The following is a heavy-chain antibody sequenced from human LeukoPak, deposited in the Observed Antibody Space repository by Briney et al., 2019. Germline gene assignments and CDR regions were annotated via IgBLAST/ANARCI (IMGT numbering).Heavy chain of an antibody. CDR1: GGSISSYY. Sequence: PSETLSLTCTVSGGSISSYYWSWIRQPPGKGLEWIGYIYYSGSTNYNPSLKSRVTISVDTSKNQLSLKLSSVTAADTAVYYCAASDTYYYYYYMDVWGKGTTVTVSS. D-gene: IGHD5-18*01. CDR3: AASDTYYYYYYMDV. CDR2: IYYSGST. J-gene: IGHJ6*03. V-gene: IGHV4-59*08.